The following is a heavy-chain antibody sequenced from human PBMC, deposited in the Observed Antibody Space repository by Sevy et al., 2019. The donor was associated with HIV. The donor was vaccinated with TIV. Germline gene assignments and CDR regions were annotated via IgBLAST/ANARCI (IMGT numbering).Heavy chain of an antibody. CDR2: ISFDGSNE. CDR1: GFTFNLFS. D-gene: IGHD1-1*01. J-gene: IGHJ1*01. Sequence: GGSLRLSCAASGFTFNLFSMHWVRQAPGKGLEWVATISFDGSNEHYADSVKGRFTISRDNSKNSLFLQMNSLRADDSAVYYCALERLSSAVAEYFHNWGQGTLVTVSS. V-gene: IGHV3-30-3*01. CDR3: ALERLSSAVAEYFHN.